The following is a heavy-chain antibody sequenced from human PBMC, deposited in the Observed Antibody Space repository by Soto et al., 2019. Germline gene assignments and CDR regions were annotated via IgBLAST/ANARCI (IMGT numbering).Heavy chain of an antibody. Sequence: GGSLRLSCAASGFTFSSYAMHWVRQAPGKGLEWVAVISYDGSNKYYADSVKGRFTISRDNSKNTLYLQMNSLRAEDTAVYYCASCAYSSSWYYYYYGMDVWGQGTTVTVSS. V-gene: IGHV3-30-3*01. CDR1: GFTFSSYA. D-gene: IGHD6-13*01. J-gene: IGHJ6*02. CDR2: ISYDGSNK. CDR3: ASCAYSSSWYYYYYGMDV.